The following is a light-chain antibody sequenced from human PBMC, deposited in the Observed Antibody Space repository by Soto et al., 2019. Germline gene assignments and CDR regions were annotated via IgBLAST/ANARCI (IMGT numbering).Light chain of an antibody. J-gene: IGKJ1*01. CDR2: AAS. V-gene: IGKV1-39*01. CDR3: QQSYSTPRT. Sequence: DIQMTQSPSSLSASVGDRVTITCRASQSISSYLNWYQQKPGKAPKLLIYAASSLQSGVPSRFSGSGAGTAFTRTISSLQPEDFATYYCQQSYSTPRTFGQGTKVEIK. CDR1: QSISSY.